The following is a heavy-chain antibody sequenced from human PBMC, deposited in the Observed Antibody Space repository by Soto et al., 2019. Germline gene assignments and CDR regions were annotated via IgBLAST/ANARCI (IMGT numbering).Heavy chain of an antibody. J-gene: IGHJ4*02. D-gene: IGHD6-6*01. V-gene: IGHV1-18*04. Sequence: ASVKVSCKASGYRFSTYGINWVRQAPGQGLEWLGWTSTTNDDINYAQKFRGRVTFTTDTSTSTAYMELRSLISDDTAVYFCARERYVASRHSHFDSWGQGTKVTVSS. CDR3: ARERYVASRHSHFDS. CDR2: TSTTNDDI. CDR1: GYRFSTYG.